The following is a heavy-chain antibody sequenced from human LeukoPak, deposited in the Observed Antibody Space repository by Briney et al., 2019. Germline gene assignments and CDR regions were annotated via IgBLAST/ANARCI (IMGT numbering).Heavy chain of an antibody. CDR1: GITLSNYG. V-gene: IGHV3-23*01. J-gene: IGHJ4*02. Sequence: GGSMRLSCAVSGITLSNYGMTWVRQAPGKGLEWVAGISDTGGRTNYADSVKGRFTISRDNPKNTLYLQMNSPRAEDTAVYFCAKRGVVIRVILVGFHKEAYYFDSWGQGALVTVSS. D-gene: IGHD3-22*01. CDR2: ISDTGGRT. CDR3: AKRGVVIRVILVGFHKEAYYFDS.